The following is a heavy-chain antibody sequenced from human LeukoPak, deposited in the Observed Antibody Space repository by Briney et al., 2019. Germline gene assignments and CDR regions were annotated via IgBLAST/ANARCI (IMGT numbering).Heavy chain of an antibody. Sequence: PGGSLRLSCAASGFTFSSYWMSWVRQAPGKGLEWVANIKQDGSEKYYVDSVKGRFTISRDNAKNSLYLQMNSPRAEDTALYYCARNLNPETYDFWSGYANWGQGTLVTVSS. CDR3: ARNLNPETYDFWSGYAN. D-gene: IGHD3-3*01. V-gene: IGHV3-7*03. CDR1: GFTFSSYW. CDR2: IKQDGSEK. J-gene: IGHJ4*02.